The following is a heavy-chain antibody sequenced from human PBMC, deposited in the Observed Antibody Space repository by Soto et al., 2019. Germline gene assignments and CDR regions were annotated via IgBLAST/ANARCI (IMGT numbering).Heavy chain of an antibody. CDR1: GGSISSYY. CDR3: ASLWGWSVDY. Sequence: QVQLQESGPGLVKPSETLSLTCTVSGGSISSYYWSWIRQPPGKGLEWIGYMYYSGSTNYNPSLKFRVAISVDTSRTQSSLKLCSVPAADTAVYYCASLWGWSVDYWGQGTLVTVSS. J-gene: IGHJ4*02. D-gene: IGHD3-16*01. V-gene: IGHV4-59*08. CDR2: MYYSGST.